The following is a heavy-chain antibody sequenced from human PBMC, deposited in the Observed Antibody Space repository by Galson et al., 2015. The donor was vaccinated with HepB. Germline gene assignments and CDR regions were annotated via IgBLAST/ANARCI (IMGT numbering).Heavy chain of an antibody. D-gene: IGHD1-1*01. CDR2: FDPEDGET. CDR3: ATAPWKLERSTFDY. J-gene: IGHJ4*02. Sequence: SVKVSCKVSGYTLTELSMHWVRQAPGKGLEWMGGFDPEDGETIYAQKFQGRVTMTEDTSTDTAYMELSSLRSEDTAVYYCATAPWKLERSTFDYWGQGTLVTVSS. V-gene: IGHV1-24*01. CDR1: GYTLTELS.